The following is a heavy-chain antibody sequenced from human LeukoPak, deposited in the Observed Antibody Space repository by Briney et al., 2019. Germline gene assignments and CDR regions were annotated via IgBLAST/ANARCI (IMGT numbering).Heavy chain of an antibody. CDR2: IGGSVGSM. J-gene: IGHJ4*02. CDR1: GFTFSSYV. V-gene: IGHV3-23*01. D-gene: IGHD6-13*01. Sequence: GGSLRLSCAASGFTFSSYVMSWVRQAPGKGLEWVSNIGGSVGSMFYAASVKGRFAISRDNSKNTLFLQMNNLRVEDTAAYYCAKRGNSWDLFDYWGQGTLVTVSS. CDR3: AKRGNSWDLFDY.